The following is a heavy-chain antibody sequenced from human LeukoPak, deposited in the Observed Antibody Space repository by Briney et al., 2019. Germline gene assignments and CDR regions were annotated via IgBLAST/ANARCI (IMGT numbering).Heavy chain of an antibody. Sequence: SETLSLTCTVSGGSISSSSYYWGWIRQPPGKGLEWIGSIYYSGSTYYNPSLKSRVTISVDTSKNQFSLKLSSVTAADTAVYYCARDIVATMHIVVVTASDYWGQGTLVTVSS. D-gene: IGHD2-21*02. V-gene: IGHV4-39*07. CDR2: IYYSGST. J-gene: IGHJ4*02. CDR3: ARDIVATMHIVVVTASDY. CDR1: GGSISSSSYY.